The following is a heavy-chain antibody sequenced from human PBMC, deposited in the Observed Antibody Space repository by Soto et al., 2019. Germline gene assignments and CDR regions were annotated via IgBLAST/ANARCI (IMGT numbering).Heavy chain of an antibody. CDR1: GASIINYY. V-gene: IGHV4-59*12. CDR3: ARDKITGLFDY. D-gene: IGHD2-8*02. CDR2: VSNTATT. Sequence: PSETLSLTCTVSGASIINYYWAWIRQSPGGGLESIGYVSNTATTTYNPPLKSRVTISVDTSKNQFSLKLTSVTAADTAVYYCARDKITGLFDYWGQGTLVTVSS. J-gene: IGHJ4*02.